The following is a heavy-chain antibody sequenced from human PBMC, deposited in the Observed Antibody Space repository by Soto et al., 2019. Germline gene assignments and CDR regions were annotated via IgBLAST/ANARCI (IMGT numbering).Heavy chain of an antibody. Sequence: SETLSLTCTVSGGSISSSSYYWGWIRQPPGKGLEWIGSIYYSGSTYYNPSLKSRVTISVDTSKNQFSLKLSSVTAADTAVYYCARQGSDYDILTGYYRDYWGQGTLVTVS. CDR2: IYYSGST. J-gene: IGHJ4*02. CDR1: GGSISSSSYY. CDR3: ARQGSDYDILTGYYRDY. D-gene: IGHD3-9*01. V-gene: IGHV4-39*01.